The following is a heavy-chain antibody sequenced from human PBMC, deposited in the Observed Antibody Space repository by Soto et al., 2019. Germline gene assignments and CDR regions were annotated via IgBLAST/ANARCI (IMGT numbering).Heavy chain of an antibody. Sequence: ASVKVSCEASGYTFTSYGISWVRQAPGQGLERMGWISAYNGNTNYAQKLQGRVTMTTDTSTSTAYMELRSLRSDDTAVYYCARASLVTATYDYWGQGTLVTVSS. V-gene: IGHV1-18*01. CDR3: ARASLVTATYDY. J-gene: IGHJ4*02. CDR2: ISAYNGNT. D-gene: IGHD2-21*02. CDR1: GYTFTSYG.